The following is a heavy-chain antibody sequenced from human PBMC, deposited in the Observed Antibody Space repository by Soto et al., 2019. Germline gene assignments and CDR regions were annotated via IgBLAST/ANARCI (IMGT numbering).Heavy chain of an antibody. CDR3: ARHQGYFDRAVDH. V-gene: IGHV4-39*01. CDR2: IYYSGST. J-gene: IGHJ4*02. D-gene: IGHD3-9*01. CDR1: GGSISSSSYY. Sequence: QLQLQESGPGLVKPSETLSLTCTVSGGSISSSSYYWGWIRQPPGKGLEWIGSIYYSGSTYYNPSLKSRVTISVDTSKNQFSLKLSSVTAADTAVYYCARHQGYFDRAVDHWGQGTLVTVSS.